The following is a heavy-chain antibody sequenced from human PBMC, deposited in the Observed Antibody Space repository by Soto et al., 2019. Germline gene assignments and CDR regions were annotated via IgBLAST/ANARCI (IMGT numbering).Heavy chain of an antibody. CDR1: GFGFSSYA. CDR3: AKDRGGEFTSSRYFDY. Sequence: EMQLLVSGGGLAQPGGSLRLSCAASGFGFSSYAMSWVRQAPGKGLEWVSGITPGGGTTNYADSVKGRFTISRDNSNNTLYLETNSLRVEDTVIYYCAKDRGGEFTSSRYFDYWGQGTLVTVSS. V-gene: IGHV3-23*01. J-gene: IGHJ4*02. CDR2: ITPGGGTT. D-gene: IGHD3-16*01.